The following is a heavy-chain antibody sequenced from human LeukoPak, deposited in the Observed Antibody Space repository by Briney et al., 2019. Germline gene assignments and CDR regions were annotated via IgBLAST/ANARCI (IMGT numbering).Heavy chain of an antibody. CDR1: GGSISSSSHS. CDR3: AREKMRRYSYGYAH. V-gene: IGHV4-39*07. J-gene: IGHJ4*02. CDR2: INHSGST. Sequence: PSETLSLTCTVSGGSISSSSHSWGWIRQPPGKGLEWIGEINHSGSTNYNSSLKSRVTISVDTSKNQFSLKVSSVTAADTAVYYCAREKMRRYSYGYAHWGQGTLVTVSS. D-gene: IGHD5-18*01.